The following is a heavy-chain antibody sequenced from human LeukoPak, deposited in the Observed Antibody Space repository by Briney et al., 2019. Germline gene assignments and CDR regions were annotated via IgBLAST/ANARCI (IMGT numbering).Heavy chain of an antibody. Sequence: EASVKVSCKASGYTFTSYDINWGRQATGQGLEWMGWMNPNSGNTGYAQKFQGRVTTTRNTSISTAYMELSSLRSEDTAVYYCATCGARHSSGCLYWGQGTLVTVSS. CDR1: GYTFTSYD. CDR3: ATCGARHSSGCLY. V-gene: IGHV1-8*03. CDR2: MNPNSGNT. J-gene: IGHJ4*01. D-gene: IGHD6-19*01.